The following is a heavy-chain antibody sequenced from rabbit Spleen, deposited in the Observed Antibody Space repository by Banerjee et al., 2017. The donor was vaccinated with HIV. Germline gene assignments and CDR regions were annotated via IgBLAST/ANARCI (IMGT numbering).Heavy chain of an antibody. J-gene: IGHJ6*01. CDR3: ARDSGSSFSSYGMDL. D-gene: IGHD8-1*01. Sequence: QEQLVESGGDLVQPGASLTLTCTASGFSFSSSYWICWVRQAPGKGLEWIACIITGNDKTYYASWAKGRFTISKTSSTTVTLQMTSLTAADTATYFCARDSGSSFSSYGMDLWGPGTLVTVS. CDR1: GFSFSSSYW. CDR2: IITGNDKT. V-gene: IGHV1S45*01.